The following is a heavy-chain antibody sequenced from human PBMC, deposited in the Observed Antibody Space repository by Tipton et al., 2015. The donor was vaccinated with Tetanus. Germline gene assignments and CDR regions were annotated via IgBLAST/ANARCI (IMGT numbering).Heavy chain of an antibody. V-gene: IGHV1-8*01. D-gene: IGHD1-1*01. CDR2: MNPASGNT. Sequence: QSGAEVKKPGASVRVSCKASGYTFTSYDINWVRQATGQGLEWMGWMNPASGNTGYAQKFQGRVTMTRDTSMSTAFMEVTRLGSEDTAIYYCATVGAGLRRREGPLDSWGQGTMVTVSS. CDR3: ATVGAGLRRREGPLDS. J-gene: IGHJ3*02. CDR1: GYTFTSYD.